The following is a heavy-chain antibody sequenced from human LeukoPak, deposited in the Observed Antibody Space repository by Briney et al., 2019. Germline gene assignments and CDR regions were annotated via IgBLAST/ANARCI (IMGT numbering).Heavy chain of an antibody. D-gene: IGHD3-22*01. CDR2: INPNSGGT. CDR3: ARDLTSYYYDSSGYYGSMDV. J-gene: IGHJ6*03. V-gene: IGHV1-2*02. CDR1: GYTFTGYY. Sequence: ASVKVSCKASGYTFTGYYMHWVRQAPGQGLEWMGWINPNSGGTNYAQKFQGRVTMTRDTSISTAYMELSRLRSDDTAVYYCARDLTSYYYDSSGYYGSMDVWGKGTTVTVSS.